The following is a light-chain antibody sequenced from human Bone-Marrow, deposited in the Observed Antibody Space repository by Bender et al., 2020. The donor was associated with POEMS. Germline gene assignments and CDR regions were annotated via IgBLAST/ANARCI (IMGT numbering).Light chain of an antibody. V-gene: IGLV1-47*01. CDR3: ASWDDTLSSWE. CDR2: RNR. J-gene: IGLJ3*02. CDR1: RSNIENNF. Sequence: QSVLTQPPSASGTPGQSVTISCFGGRSNIENNFVYWYKQIPEAAPQLLLYRNRQRPSGVPERLSASKSGMSASLFIGGLRSEDEADDYCASWDDTLSSWEFGGRTRLTVL.